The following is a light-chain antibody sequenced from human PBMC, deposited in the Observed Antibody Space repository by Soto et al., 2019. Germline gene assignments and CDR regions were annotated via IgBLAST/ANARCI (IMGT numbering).Light chain of an antibody. V-gene: IGLV2-14*01. CDR3: SSFTSSSTQV. CDR2: EVN. Sequence: QSALTQPASVSGSLGQSITISCTGTSSDVGGYNYVSWYQQHPGKVPKLMIYEVNNRPSGVSNRFSGSKSANTASLTISGLQADDEADHYCSSFTSSSTQVFGGGTKLTVL. CDR1: SSDVGGYNY. J-gene: IGLJ3*02.